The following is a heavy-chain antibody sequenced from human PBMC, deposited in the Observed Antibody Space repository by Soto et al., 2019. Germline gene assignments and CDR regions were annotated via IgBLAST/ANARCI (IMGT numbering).Heavy chain of an antibody. V-gene: IGHV3-7*05. D-gene: IGHD6-13*01. J-gene: IGHJ6*02. CDR3: ARDRRTYSSSWRGMDD. CDR2: IKQDGSGK. Sequence: GGSLRLSCAASGFTFSSYWMSWVRQAPGKGLEWVANIKQDGSGKYYVDSLKGRFTISRDNAKNSLYLQMNSLRAEGTAVYYCARDRRTYSSSWRGMDDWGQGTTVTVSS. CDR1: GFTFSSYW.